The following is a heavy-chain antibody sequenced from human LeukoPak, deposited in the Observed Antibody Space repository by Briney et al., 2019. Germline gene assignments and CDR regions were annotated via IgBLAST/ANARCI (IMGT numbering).Heavy chain of an antibody. Sequence: GGSLRLSCAASGFTFSRYAMHWIRQAPGKGLEWVAVISDDGTFTLYGDSVRGRFTISRDSSRNTLYLQMNSLRPEDTAVYYCTRDPYRDAPDYFDYWGQGTLVTVSS. CDR3: TRDPYRDAPDYFDY. CDR2: ISDDGTFT. V-gene: IGHV3-30-3*01. D-gene: IGHD1-14*01. J-gene: IGHJ4*02. CDR1: GFTFSRYA.